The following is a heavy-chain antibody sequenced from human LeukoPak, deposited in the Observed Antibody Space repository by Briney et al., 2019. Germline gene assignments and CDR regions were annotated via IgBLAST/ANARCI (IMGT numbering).Heavy chain of an antibody. V-gene: IGHV3-21*01. CDR1: GFTFSAYN. Sequence: PGGSLRLSCAASGFTFSAYNMNWVRRTPGKGLEWVSSITTSGIYMFYADSVRGRFTISRDNAENSLYLQMNSLRAEDTAVYYCARSVGPDYWGQGTLVTVSS. CDR2: ITTSGIYM. J-gene: IGHJ4*02. D-gene: IGHD1-26*01. CDR3: ARSVGPDY.